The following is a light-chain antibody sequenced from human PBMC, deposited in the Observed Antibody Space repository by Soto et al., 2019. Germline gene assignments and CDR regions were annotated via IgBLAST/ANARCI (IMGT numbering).Light chain of an antibody. Sequence: QSVLTQPASVSGSPGQSITISCTGTSTDVGAYNYVSWYQQHPGKAPKLMIFEVSNRPSGVSNRFSGSKSGNTASLTISGLQAEDEAEYSCSSCTTSSIYVFGTGTKVTVL. CDR1: STDVGAYNY. V-gene: IGLV2-14*01. CDR2: EVS. CDR3: SSCTTSSIYV. J-gene: IGLJ1*01.